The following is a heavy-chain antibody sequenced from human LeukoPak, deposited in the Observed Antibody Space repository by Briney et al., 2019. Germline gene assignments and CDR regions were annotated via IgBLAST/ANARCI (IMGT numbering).Heavy chain of an antibody. D-gene: IGHD2-15*01. CDR1: GFTFSSYV. J-gene: IGHJ5*02. CDR2: ISYDGSNE. Sequence: GGSLRLSCAASGFTFSSYVMHWVRQAPGKGLEWVAIISYDGSNEYYADSVKGRFTISRDNSKNTLYLQMNSLRAADTAVYYCARERRYCSGGSCYDWFDPWGQGTLVTVSS. V-gene: IGHV3-30*04. CDR3: ARERRYCSGGSCYDWFDP.